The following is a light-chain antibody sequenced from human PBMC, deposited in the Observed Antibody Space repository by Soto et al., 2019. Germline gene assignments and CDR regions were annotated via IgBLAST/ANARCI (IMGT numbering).Light chain of an antibody. CDR1: QSIYSN. CDR3: QQYEKWPPLT. V-gene: IGKV3-15*01. J-gene: IGKJ4*01. CDR2: GAS. Sequence: EIVMTQSPPTLSVSPGERATLSCRASQSIYSNLAWYQQKLGQAPRLLIYGASTRATGIPARFSGSGSGTEFTLTISSLQSEDFAVYYCQQYEKWPPLTFGGGTKVEI.